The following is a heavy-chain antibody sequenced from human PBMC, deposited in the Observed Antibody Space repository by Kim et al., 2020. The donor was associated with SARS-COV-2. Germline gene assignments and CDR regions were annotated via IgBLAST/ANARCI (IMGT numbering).Heavy chain of an antibody. CDR3: ARSIAVAGTSPPDY. CDR1: GFTFSSYS. CDR2: ISSSSSYI. Sequence: GGSLRLSCAASGFTFSSYSMNWVRQAPGKGLEWVSSISSSSSYIYYADSVKGRFTISRDNAKNSLYLQMNSLRAEDTAVYYCARSIAVAGTSPPDYWGQGTLVTVSS. J-gene: IGHJ4*02. V-gene: IGHV3-21*01. D-gene: IGHD6-19*01.